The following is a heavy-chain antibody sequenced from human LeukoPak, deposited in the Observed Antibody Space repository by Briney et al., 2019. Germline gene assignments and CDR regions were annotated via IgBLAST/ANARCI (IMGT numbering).Heavy chain of an antibody. CDR3: ARVMRWLQSPFDY. J-gene: IGHJ4*02. Sequence: SETLTLTCTVSGGSISSYYWSWMRQPPGKGLEWIGYIYYSGSTNYNPSLKSRVTISVDTSKNQFSLKLSSVTAADTAVYYCARVMRWLQSPFDYWGQGTLVTVSS. CDR2: IYYSGST. CDR1: GGSISSYY. D-gene: IGHD5-24*01. V-gene: IGHV4-59*01.